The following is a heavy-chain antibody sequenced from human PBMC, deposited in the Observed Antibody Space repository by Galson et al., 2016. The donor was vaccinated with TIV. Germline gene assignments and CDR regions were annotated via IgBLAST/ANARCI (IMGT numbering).Heavy chain of an antibody. CDR3: ATVAWFPGLSLDN. D-gene: IGHD2/OR15-2a*01. CDR2: FDPEVRKT. J-gene: IGHJ4*02. V-gene: IGHV1-24*01. CDR1: GHCLDELA. Sequence: SVKVSCRIYGHCLDELAIHWVRPAPGKGLEWVGGFDPEVRKTDHEQVFQGRVTMAADSSRNTAYMEQGSLRFEDTAVYYCATVAWFPGLSLDNWGQGTLVTVSS.